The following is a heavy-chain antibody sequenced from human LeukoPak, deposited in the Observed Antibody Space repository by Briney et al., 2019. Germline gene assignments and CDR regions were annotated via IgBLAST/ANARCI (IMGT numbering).Heavy chain of an antibody. CDR1: GFPFRVFW. J-gene: IGHJ4*02. Sequence: PGGSLRLSCAASGFPFRVFWMHWVRQARGKGLEGVANIKQEGSEKYHLASVHARFTISRDNAEKSLYLEMNSLRAEDTAVYYCTRGVRTAQSPWINTRVFDDWGEGILVTVSS. D-gene: IGHD3-10*02. V-gene: IGHV3-7*05. CDR3: TRGVRTAQSPWINTRVFDD. CDR2: IKQEGSEK.